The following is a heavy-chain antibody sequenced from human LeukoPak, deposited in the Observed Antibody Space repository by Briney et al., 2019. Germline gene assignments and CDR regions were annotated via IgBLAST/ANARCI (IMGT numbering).Heavy chain of an antibody. D-gene: IGHD2-8*01. J-gene: IGHJ4*02. CDR3: ATLKGVDPMFDN. CDR2: MNYSGSA. CDR1: GASIGGYY. Sequence: SETLSLTCTVSGASIGGYYWSWIRQPPGKGLEYIGYMNYSGSATYNPSLKSRVTISVDTSRNQFSLKLRSVTAADTAVYYCATLKGVDPMFDNWGQGILVTVSS. V-gene: IGHV4-59*01.